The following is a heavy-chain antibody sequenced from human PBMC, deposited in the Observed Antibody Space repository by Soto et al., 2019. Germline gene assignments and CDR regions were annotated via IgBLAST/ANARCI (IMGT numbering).Heavy chain of an antibody. J-gene: IGHJ2*01. CDR1: GFTFSSYA. CDR2: ITESGGRT. Sequence: EVQLLESGGGLVQPGGSLRLSCADSGFTFSSYAMSWVRQAPGKGLEWVSAITESGGRTFYADSVKGRFTISRDNSKNTLYLQMNSLRAEDTAVYYCARDFMGPRSMAGSTFDLWGRGTLVTVSS. CDR3: ARDFMGPRSMAGSTFDL. D-gene: IGHD1-7*01. V-gene: IGHV3-23*01.